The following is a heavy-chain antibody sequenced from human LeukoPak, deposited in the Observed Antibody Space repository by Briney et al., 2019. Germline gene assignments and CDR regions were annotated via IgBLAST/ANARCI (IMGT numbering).Heavy chain of an antibody. J-gene: IGHJ4*02. V-gene: IGHV3-30*02. D-gene: IGHD2-2*02. CDR2: IRYDGSNK. Sequence: GGSLRLSCAASGFTFSSYGMHWVRQAPGKGLEWVAFIRYDGSNKYYADSVKGRFTISRDNSKNTLYLQMNSLRAEDTAVYYCAKEDRYCSSTSCYRSFDYWGQGTLVTVSS. CDR3: AKEDRYCSSTSCYRSFDY. CDR1: GFTFSSYG.